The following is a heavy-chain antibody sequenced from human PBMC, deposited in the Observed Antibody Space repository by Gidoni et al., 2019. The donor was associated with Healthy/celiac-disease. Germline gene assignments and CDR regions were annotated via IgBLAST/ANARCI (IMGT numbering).Heavy chain of an antibody. Sequence: EVQLLESGGGLVQPGGSLRPSCAASGFTFRSYAMSWVRQAPGKGLEWVSAISGSGGSTYYADSVKGRFTISRDNSKNTLYLQMNSLRAEDTAVYYCANTGGTAYNNWFDPWGQGTLVTVSS. CDR1: GFTFRSYA. V-gene: IGHV3-23*01. CDR2: ISGSGGST. D-gene: IGHD2-8*02. J-gene: IGHJ5*02. CDR3: ANTGGTAYNNWFDP.